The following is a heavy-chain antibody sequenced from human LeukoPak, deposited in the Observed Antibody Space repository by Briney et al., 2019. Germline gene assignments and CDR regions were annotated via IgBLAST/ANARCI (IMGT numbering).Heavy chain of an antibody. Sequence: GGSLRLSCAGSGFTFSSYGIHWVRQAPGKGLEWVAVIWADGTHEDYIDSVKGRFTISRDNSKNTLYLQMNSLRADDTAVYYCAINHYGSNSDIFDTWGQGTMVTVSS. CDR2: IWADGTHE. CDR1: GFTFSSYG. J-gene: IGHJ3*02. CDR3: AINHYGSNSDIFDT. D-gene: IGHD3-10*01. V-gene: IGHV3-33*01.